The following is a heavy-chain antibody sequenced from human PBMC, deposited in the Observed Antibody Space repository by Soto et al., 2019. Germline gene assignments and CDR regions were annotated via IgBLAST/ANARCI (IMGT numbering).Heavy chain of an antibody. D-gene: IGHD6-19*01. CDR3: ARSLRSSGWVPPWFDP. CDR1: GFTFSSYG. J-gene: IGHJ5*02. Sequence: GGSLRLSCAASGFTFSSYGMHWVRQAPGKGLEWVAVIWYDGSNKYYADSVKGRFTISRDNSKNTLYLQMNSLRAEDTAVYYCARSLRSSGWVPPWFDPWGQGTLVTVSS. V-gene: IGHV3-33*01. CDR2: IWYDGSNK.